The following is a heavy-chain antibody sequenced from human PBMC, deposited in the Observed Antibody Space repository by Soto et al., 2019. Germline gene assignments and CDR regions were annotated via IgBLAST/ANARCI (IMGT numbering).Heavy chain of an antibody. CDR3: ARSSTSANYFDY. Sequence: PSETLSLTCTVSGGSFSPNYWSWIRQHPGKGLEWIGYIYYSGSTYYNPSLKSRVTISVDTSKNQFSLKLSSVTAADTAVYYCARSSTSANYFDYWGQGTLVTVSS. J-gene: IGHJ4*02. D-gene: IGHD2-2*01. V-gene: IGHV4-59*06. CDR1: GGSFSPNY. CDR2: IYYSGST.